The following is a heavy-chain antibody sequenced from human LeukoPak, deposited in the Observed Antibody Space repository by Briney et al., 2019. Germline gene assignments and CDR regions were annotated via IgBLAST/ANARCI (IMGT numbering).Heavy chain of an antibody. D-gene: IGHD1-14*01. CDR2: LHNDESEI. Sequence: PGGSLRLSCAASGFIFRNYGMHWVRQAPGKGLEWVAFLHNDESEIFYADSVKGRFTISRDNSKNTLYLQMSSLRDEDTAVYYCVKDTGRGDFWGQGTQVTVSS. V-gene: IGHV3-30*02. J-gene: IGHJ4*02. CDR1: GFIFRNYG. CDR3: VKDTGRGDF.